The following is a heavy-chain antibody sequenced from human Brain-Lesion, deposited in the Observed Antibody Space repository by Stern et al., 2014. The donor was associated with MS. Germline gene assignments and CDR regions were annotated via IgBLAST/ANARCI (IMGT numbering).Heavy chain of an antibody. CDR2: IFYTGGP. D-gene: IGHD6-19*01. Sequence: QMQLQESGPGLVKPSETLSLTCTVSGGSIGRSSYYWGWIRQPPGKGLEWIGNIFYTGGPFYAPSLKSRVTKSWDTSNNHFSLILNSVTAADTAVYYCARGAGVFDSWGQGTLVTVSP. CDR1: GGSIGRSSYY. V-gene: IGHV4-39*02. CDR3: ARGAGVFDS. J-gene: IGHJ4*02.